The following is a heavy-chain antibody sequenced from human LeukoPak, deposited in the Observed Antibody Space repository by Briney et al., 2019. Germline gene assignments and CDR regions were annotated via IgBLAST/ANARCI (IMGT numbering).Heavy chain of an antibody. CDR2: ISTSSSYI. CDR3: ARAAIAAARIYYYMDV. D-gene: IGHD6-13*01. V-gene: IGHV3-21*01. J-gene: IGHJ6*03. CDR1: GFTFSSYS. Sequence: PGGTLRLSCAASGFTFSSYSMNWVRQAPGKGLEWVSFISTSSSYIHNADSVKGRFTISRDNAENSLYLQMNSLRAEDTAVYYCARAAIAAARIYYYMDVWGKGTTVTVSS.